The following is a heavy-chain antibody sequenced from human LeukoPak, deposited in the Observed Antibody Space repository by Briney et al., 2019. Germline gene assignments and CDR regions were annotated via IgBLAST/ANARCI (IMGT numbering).Heavy chain of an antibody. V-gene: IGHV3-7*01. CDR1: GFTFSRHW. J-gene: IGHJ4*02. CDR2: IKEDGSVK. Sequence: GGSLRLSCAASGFTFSRHWMSWVRQAAGKGLEWVANIKEDGSVKYYVDSVKGRFTIFRDNANNLLYLQMNSLRGEDTAVYYCVRDDWGPGDNWGQGTLVTVSS. D-gene: IGHD2-21*01. CDR3: VRDDWGPGDN.